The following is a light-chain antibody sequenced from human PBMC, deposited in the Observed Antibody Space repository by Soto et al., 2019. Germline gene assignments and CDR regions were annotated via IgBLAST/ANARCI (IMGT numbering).Light chain of an antibody. CDR3: QQRSNRPPWT. J-gene: IGKJ5*01. CDR2: DAS. CDR1: QSVSSY. Sequence: EIVLTQSPATLSLSPGERATLSCRASQSVSSYLAWYQQKPGQAPRLLIYDASNRATGIPARFSGSGSGTDVTLTISSLEPEDFAVYYCQQRSNRPPWTFGQGTRLEIK. V-gene: IGKV3-11*01.